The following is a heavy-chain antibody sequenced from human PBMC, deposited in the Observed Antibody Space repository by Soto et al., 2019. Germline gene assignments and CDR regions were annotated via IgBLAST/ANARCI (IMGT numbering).Heavy chain of an antibody. CDR1: GFTFSDHY. D-gene: IGHD2-2*01. V-gene: IGHV3-72*01. Sequence: GGSLRLSCAASGFTFSDHYMDWVRQAPGKGLEWVGRTRNKANSYTTEYAASVKGRFTISRDDSKNSLYLQMHSLKTEDTAVYYCARAGYCSSTSCYSDFDYWGQGTLVTVSS. CDR2: TRNKANSYTT. CDR3: ARAGYCSSTSCYSDFDY. J-gene: IGHJ4*02.